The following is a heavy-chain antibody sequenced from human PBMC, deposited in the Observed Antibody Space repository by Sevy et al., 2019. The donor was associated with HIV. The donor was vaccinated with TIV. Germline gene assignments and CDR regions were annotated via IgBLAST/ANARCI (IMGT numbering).Heavy chain of an antibody. CDR3: ARPTSGLSEYEPLDNARFYGMDV. CDR2: ITSSSSFI. CDR1: GFTFRSYS. J-gene: IGHJ6*02. D-gene: IGHD1-20*01. V-gene: IGHV3-21*01. Sequence: GGSLRLSCAASGFTFRSYSMNWVRQAPGRGLECVSSITSSSSFIFYADSVKGRFTISRDNAKNSLFLQMNSLRAEDTAVYYCARPTSGLSEYEPLDNARFYGMDVWGQGTTVTVSS.